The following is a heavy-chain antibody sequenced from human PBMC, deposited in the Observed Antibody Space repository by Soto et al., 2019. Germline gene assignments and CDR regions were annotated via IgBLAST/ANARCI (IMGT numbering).Heavy chain of an antibody. J-gene: IGHJ4*02. V-gene: IGHV4-30-4*01. CDR3: ARATYDSSTYYLDY. CDR1: VASISGGDYY. CDR2: IYYTGNT. D-gene: IGHD3-22*01. Sequence: VQLQESGPGLVKPSQTLSLTCTVSVASISGGDYYWTWIRQPPGKGLEWIGSIYYTGNTYSNPSLESRLSISVDPSNNQFALRLTSVTVPDTAIYYCARATYDSSTYYLDYWGQGTLVTVSS.